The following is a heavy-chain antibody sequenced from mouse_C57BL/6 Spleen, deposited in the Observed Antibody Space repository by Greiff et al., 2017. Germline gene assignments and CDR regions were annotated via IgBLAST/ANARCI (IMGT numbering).Heavy chain of an antibody. V-gene: IGHV1-15*01. CDR1: GYTFTDYE. J-gene: IGHJ2*01. CDR3: TRWTDYSNYFDY. D-gene: IGHD2-5*01. CDR2: IDPETGGT. Sequence: VQLQQSGAELVRPGASVTLSCKASGYTFTDYEMHWVKQTPVHGLEWIGAIDPETGGTAYNQKFKGKAILTADKSSSTAYMELRSLTSEDSAVYYCTRWTDYSNYFDYWGQGTTLTVSS.